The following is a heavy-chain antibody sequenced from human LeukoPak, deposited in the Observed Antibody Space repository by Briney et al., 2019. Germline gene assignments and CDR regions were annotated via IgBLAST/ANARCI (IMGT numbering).Heavy chain of an antibody. Sequence: GGSLRLSCVGSGFTISSYHMNWVRQAPGKGLEWVSYISSSSSTIYYADSVKGRFTISRDNAKNSLYLQMNSLRAVDTAVYYCARERDTAMVIDYWGQGTLVTVSS. CDR3: ARERDTAMVIDY. D-gene: IGHD5-18*01. CDR1: GFTISSYH. CDR2: ISSSSSTI. J-gene: IGHJ4*02. V-gene: IGHV3-48*01.